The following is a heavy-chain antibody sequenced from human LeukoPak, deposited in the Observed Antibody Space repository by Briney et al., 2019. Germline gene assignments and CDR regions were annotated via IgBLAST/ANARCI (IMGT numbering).Heavy chain of an antibody. CDR1: GFTFSSYA. D-gene: IGHD3-10*01. V-gene: IGHV3-23*01. CDR3: ARRLWFGGGAFDI. Sequence: GGSLRLSCAASGFTFSSYAMSWVRQAPGKGLEWVSGISGSGTSTNYADSVKGRFTTSRDNSKNTLYLQMNSLRAEDTAVYYCARRLWFGGGAFDIWGQGTMVTVSS. J-gene: IGHJ3*02. CDR2: ISGSGTST.